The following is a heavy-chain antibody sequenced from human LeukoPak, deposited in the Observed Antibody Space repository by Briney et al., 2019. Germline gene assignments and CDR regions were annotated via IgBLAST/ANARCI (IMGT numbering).Heavy chain of an antibody. CDR2: IYHSGSA. D-gene: IGHD2-2*01. CDR3: VRDPRWLTPDCTSTSCYENYFDP. V-gene: IGHV4-38-2*02. Sequence: PSETLSLTYAVSGYSISSGYQWAWIRQSPGKGLEWIGSIYHSGSAHYNPSLKSRVTISVETSKNQFSLKMYSVTAADTAVYYCVRDPRWLTPDCTSTSCYENYFDPWGQGTLVIVSS. J-gene: IGHJ5*02. CDR1: GYSISSGYQ.